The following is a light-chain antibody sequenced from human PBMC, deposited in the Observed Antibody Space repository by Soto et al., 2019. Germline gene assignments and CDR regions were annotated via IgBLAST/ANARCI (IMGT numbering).Light chain of an antibody. CDR3: QQRSNWPPXLT. CDR2: DAS. J-gene: IGKJ4*01. V-gene: IGKV3-11*01. CDR1: QSVSSY. Sequence: EIVLTQAPATLSLSPGERATLSCRASQSVSSYLAWYQQKPGQAPRLLIYDASNRATAIPATFSGSGSGTDFTRTSSSLEPEDFAVYYCQQRSNWPPXLTXGGGTKVDIK.